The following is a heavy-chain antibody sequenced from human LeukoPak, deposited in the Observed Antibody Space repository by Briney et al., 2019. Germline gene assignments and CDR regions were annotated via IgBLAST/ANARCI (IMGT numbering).Heavy chain of an antibody. D-gene: IGHD3-22*01. CDR3: ARLRHYSDSSTYFIDY. CDR2: IDWDDDK. CDR1: GFSLRTSGMC. Sequence: ESGPALVKPTQTLTLTCTFSGFSLRTSGMCVTWIRQPPGKALEWLAHIDWDDDKYYNTSLKTRLTISKDTSKNQVVLTMTNLDPVDTATCYCARLRHYSDSSTYFIDYWGQGTLVTVSS. V-gene: IGHV2-70*13. J-gene: IGHJ4*02.